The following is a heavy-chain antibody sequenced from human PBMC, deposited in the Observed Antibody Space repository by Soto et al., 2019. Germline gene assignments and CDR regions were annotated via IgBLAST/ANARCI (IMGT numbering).Heavy chain of an antibody. V-gene: IGHV3-23*01. J-gene: IGHJ5*02. Sequence: EVQLLESGGDLVQPGGSLRLSCSASGFTFSNYDMSWVRQAPGKGLAWVSAISHSGRGTYYADSVEGRFTISRGDSKMTVYVQMDSVRVEATVVYCCARVTEEHERASSWFDPWGEGTLVKVSS. D-gene: IGHD2-21*01. CDR2: ISHSGRGT. CDR1: GFTFSNYD. CDR3: ARVTEEHERASSWFDP.